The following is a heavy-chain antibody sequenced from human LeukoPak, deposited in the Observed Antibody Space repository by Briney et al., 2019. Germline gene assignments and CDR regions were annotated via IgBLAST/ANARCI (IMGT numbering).Heavy chain of an antibody. Sequence: PGGSLRLSCAASGFTFSSYAMIWVRQAPGRGLEWVSSISASGAYTYYADSVKGRFTISRDNSNNTLYLQMNSLRAEDTAVYYCAKLPVSGGDHVYADYWGQGTLVTVSS. CDR2: ISASGAYT. J-gene: IGHJ4*02. CDR3: AKLPVSGGDHVYADY. CDR1: GFTFSSYA. D-gene: IGHD3-16*01. V-gene: IGHV3-23*01.